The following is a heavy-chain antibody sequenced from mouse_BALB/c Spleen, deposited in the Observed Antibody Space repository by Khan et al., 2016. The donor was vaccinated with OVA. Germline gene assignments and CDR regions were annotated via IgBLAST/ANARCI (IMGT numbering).Heavy chain of an antibody. CDR3: ARPRYFSYTLDY. Sequence: QIQLVQSGPELKKPGETVKISCKASGYTFTNYGMNWVKQSPGKALKWMGWINTYTGESTYADDFKGRFAFSLETSATTAYLQINNLKNEDTATYFCARPRYFSYTLDYWGQGTSVTVSA. CDR2: INTYTGES. V-gene: IGHV9-3-1*01. CDR1: GYTFTNYG. D-gene: IGHD1-1*01. J-gene: IGHJ4*01.